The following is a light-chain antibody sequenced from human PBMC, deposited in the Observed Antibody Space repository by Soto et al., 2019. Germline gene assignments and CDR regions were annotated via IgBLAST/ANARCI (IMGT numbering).Light chain of an antibody. J-gene: IGKJ5*01. CDR2: GAS. CDR1: QSVGYH. V-gene: IGKV3-20*01. CDR3: QQYGRSPPIT. Sequence: EILLTQSPSPLSWSTAERATPSWGASQSVGYHLAWYQQKPREAPRLLMYGASSRATGIPDRFSGSGSGTDFTPTISRLEPEDFAVYYCQQYGRSPPITFGQGTRLEI.